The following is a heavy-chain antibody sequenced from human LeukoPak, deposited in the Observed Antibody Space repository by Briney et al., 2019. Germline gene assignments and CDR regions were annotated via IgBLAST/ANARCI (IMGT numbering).Heavy chain of an antibody. D-gene: IGHD6-13*01. CDR2: LSGSGAGT. V-gene: IGHV3-23*01. Sequence: PGGSLRLSCAASGFTFSDYALGWVRQAPGRGLEWVATLSGSGAGTYYSDSVQGRFTISRDNSKSTLYLQMNSLRAEDTAVYYCAKDRSSSWSAFDIWGQGTMVTVSS. J-gene: IGHJ3*02. CDR3: AKDRSSSWSAFDI. CDR1: GFTFSDYA.